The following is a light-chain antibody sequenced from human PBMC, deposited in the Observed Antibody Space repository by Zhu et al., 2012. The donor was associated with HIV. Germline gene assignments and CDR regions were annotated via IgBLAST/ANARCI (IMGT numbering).Light chain of an antibody. Sequence: EIVLTQSPGTLSLSPGERATLFCRTSQVVSNNYLAWYQHKPGQAPRPVIYGASTRAAGIPDRFSGSGSGTDFTLTIIRLEPEDFAVYYCQQYGSSPRTFGQGTKVEIK. CDR2: GAS. CDR3: QQYGSSPRT. J-gene: IGKJ1*01. V-gene: IGKV3-20*01. CDR1: QVVSNNY.